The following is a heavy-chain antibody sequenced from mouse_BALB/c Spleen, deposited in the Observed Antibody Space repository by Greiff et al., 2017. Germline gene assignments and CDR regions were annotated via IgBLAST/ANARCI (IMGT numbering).Heavy chain of an antibody. J-gene: IGHJ4*01. V-gene: IGHV1-55*01. CDR1: GYTFTSYW. CDR2: IYPGSGST. CDR3: ASHYGGAYYNAMDY. Sequence: QVQLQQPGAELVKPGTSVKLSCKASGYTFTSYWINWVQLRPGQGLEWIGDIYPGSGSTNYNEKFKSKATLTVDTSSSTAYMQLSSLASEDSALYYCASHYGGAYYNAMDYWGQGTSVTVSS. D-gene: IGHD1-2*01.